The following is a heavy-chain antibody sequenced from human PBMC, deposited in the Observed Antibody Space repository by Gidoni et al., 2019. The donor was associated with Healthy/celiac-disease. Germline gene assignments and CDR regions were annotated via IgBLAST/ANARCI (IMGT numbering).Heavy chain of an antibody. D-gene: IGHD3-22*01. CDR3: ARMDRPGYYDRGLVGAFDI. CDR2: IYYSGST. J-gene: IGHJ3*02. CDR1: GYSISSSNW. V-gene: IGHV4-28*01. Sequence: QVQLQESGPGLVKPSDTLSLTCAVSGYSISSSNWWGWIRQPPGKGLEWIGYIYYSGSTYYNPSLKSRVTMSVDTSKNQFSLKLSSVTAVDTAVYYCARMDRPGYYDRGLVGAFDIWGQGTMVTVSS.